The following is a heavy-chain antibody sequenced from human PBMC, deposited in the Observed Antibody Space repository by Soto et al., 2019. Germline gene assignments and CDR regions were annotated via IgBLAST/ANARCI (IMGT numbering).Heavy chain of an antibody. J-gene: IGHJ4*02. CDR3: ATIPATTILTDY. Sequence: SETLSLTCTVSGDSISSSNWWSWVRQPPGKGLEWIGEIYHSGSTNYNPSLKSRVTISVDTSKNQFSLKLSSVTAADTAVYYCATIPATTILTDYWGQGTLVTVSS. CDR1: GDSISSSNW. V-gene: IGHV4-4*02. D-gene: IGHD2-2*02. CDR2: IYHSGST.